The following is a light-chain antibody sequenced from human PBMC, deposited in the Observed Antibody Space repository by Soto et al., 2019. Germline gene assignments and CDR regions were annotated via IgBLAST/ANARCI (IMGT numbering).Light chain of an antibody. CDR3: LQSDNSPRT. J-gene: IGKJ1*01. Sequence: EIVLTQSPGTLSLSPGERATLSCRASQSVSSSYLAWYQQKPGQAPRLLVYGSSNRATGVSDRLSGSGSGTDFTLTISSLEPEDFAVYYCLQSDNSPRTFGQGTKVEI. CDR1: QSVSSSY. CDR2: GSS. V-gene: IGKV3-20*01.